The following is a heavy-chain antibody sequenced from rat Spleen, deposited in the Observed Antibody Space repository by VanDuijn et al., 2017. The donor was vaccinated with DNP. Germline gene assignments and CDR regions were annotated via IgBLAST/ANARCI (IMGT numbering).Heavy chain of an antibody. Sequence: EVQLVESGGGPVQPGRSLKLSCVASGFIFSNYWMTWIRQAPEKGLEWVATISYDGSDTYYRDSVKGRFTISRDNAKSTLYLQMDSLRSEDTATYYCARGGDGYDYWGQGVMVTVSS. CDR1: GFIFSNYW. J-gene: IGHJ2*01. V-gene: IGHV5-7*01. CDR2: ISYDGSDT. D-gene: IGHD1-12*03. CDR3: ARGGDGYDY.